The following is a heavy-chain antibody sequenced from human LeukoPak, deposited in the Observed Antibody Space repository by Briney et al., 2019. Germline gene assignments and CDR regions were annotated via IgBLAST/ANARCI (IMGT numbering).Heavy chain of an antibody. D-gene: IGHD4-17*01. J-gene: IGHJ4*02. Sequence: GGSLRLSCAASGFTFSSYSMNWVRQAPGKGLEGVSSISSSSSYIYYADSVKGRFTISRDNAKNSLYLQMNSLRAEDTAVYYCASYDYGDSRRIDYWGQGTLVTVSS. CDR1: GFTFSSYS. V-gene: IGHV3-21*01. CDR3: ASYDYGDSRRIDY. CDR2: ISSSSSYI.